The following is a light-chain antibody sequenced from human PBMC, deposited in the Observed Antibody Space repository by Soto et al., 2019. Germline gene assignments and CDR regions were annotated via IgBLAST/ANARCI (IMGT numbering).Light chain of an antibody. CDR2: GAS. V-gene: IGKV3-15*01. CDR3: QQYNNWPPWT. CDR1: QSVSSN. J-gene: IGKJ1*01. Sequence: IVRTQSPSTLSVSPGERATLSCMARQSVSSNLACYQQKPGQAPRLLIYGASTMATRIPATFSGSVSGTEVTLTISSLQSEDFAVYYGQQYNNWPPWTFGQGTKVAIK.